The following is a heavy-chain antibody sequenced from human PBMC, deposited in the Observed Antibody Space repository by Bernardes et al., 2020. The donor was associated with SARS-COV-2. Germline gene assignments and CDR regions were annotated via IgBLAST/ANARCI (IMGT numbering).Heavy chain of an antibody. D-gene: IGHD5-18*01. J-gene: IGHJ3*02. V-gene: IGHV4-59*01. CDR1: GGSISSYY. CDR3: AGDAMVEVPDAFHI. Sequence: SETLSLTCTVSGGSISSYYWSWIRKPPGKGLEWIASIYYTGNTIYNPSLKSRVTISVDTSKNQFSLNLSSVTAADTAVYYCAGDAMVEVPDAFHIWGQGTMVTVSS. CDR2: IYYTGNT.